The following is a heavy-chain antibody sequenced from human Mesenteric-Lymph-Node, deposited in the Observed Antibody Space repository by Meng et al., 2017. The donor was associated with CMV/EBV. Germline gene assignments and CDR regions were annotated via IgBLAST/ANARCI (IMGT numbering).Heavy chain of an antibody. CDR2: ISWDSGRF. CDR3: ARDRGGIVGATALDY. J-gene: IGHJ4*02. CDR1: GFTFDDSA. D-gene: IGHD1-26*01. V-gene: IGHV3-9*01. Sequence: SLKISCTTSGFTFDDSAMHWVRQAPGKGLEWVAGISWDSGRFDYGDSVKGRFAISRDNAKNSLYLQMNSLRAEDTAVYYCARDRGGIVGATALDYWGQGTLVTVSS.